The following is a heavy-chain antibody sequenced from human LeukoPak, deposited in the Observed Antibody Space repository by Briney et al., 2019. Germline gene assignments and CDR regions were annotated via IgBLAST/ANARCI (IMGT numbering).Heavy chain of an antibody. J-gene: IGHJ4*02. CDR2: INPNSGGT. CDR3: ARWGSGWLTDPYYFDY. CDR1: GYTFTGYY. D-gene: IGHD6-19*01. V-gene: IGHV1-2*04. Sequence: ASVNVSCKASGYTFTGYYMHWVRQAPGQGLEWMGWINPNSGGTNYAQKFQGWVTMTRDTSISTAYMELSRLRSDDTAVYYCARWGSGWLTDPYYFDYWGQGTLVTVSS.